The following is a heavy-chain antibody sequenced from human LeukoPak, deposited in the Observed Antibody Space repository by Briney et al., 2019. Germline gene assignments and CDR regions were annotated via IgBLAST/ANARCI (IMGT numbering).Heavy chain of an antibody. Sequence: PGGSLRLSCAGSGFTFNNYAMSWVRRAPSKGLEWVSAISGSGGSTYYADSVKGRFTISRDNSKNTLYLQMNSLRAEDTAVYYCAKVSGSGGTKYQPFDYWGQGTLVTVSS. CDR3: AKVSGSGGTKYQPFDY. D-gene: IGHD2-15*01. CDR1: GFTFNNYA. J-gene: IGHJ4*02. V-gene: IGHV3-23*01. CDR2: ISGSGGST.